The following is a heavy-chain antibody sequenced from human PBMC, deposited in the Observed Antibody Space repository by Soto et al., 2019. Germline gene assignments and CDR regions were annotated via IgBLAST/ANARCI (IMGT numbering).Heavy chain of an antibody. J-gene: IGHJ4*02. CDR3: ARDQGGSPFDY. V-gene: IGHV4-31*03. D-gene: IGHD3-16*01. CDR1: GGSISSGDYY. CDR2: IYHSGST. Sequence: SETLSLTCTVSGGSISSGDYYWSWVRQHPGKGLEWIGYIYHSGSTYYNPSLKSRVTISVDTSKNQFSLKLSSVTAADTAVYYCARDQGGSPFDYWGQGTLVTVSS.